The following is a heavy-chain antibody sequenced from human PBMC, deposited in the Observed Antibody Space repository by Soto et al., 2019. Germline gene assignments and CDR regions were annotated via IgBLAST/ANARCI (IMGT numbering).Heavy chain of an antibody. CDR3: ARDIFYYYYMDV. D-gene: IGHD2-15*01. CDR1: GFTFSDYY. J-gene: IGHJ6*03. CDR2: ISSSGSTI. Sequence: PGGSRRLACAASGFTFSDYYMSWIRQAPGKGLEWVSYISSSGSTIYYADSVKGRFTISRDNAKNSLYLQMNSLRAEDTAVYYCARDIFYYYYMDVWGKGNTVTFS. V-gene: IGHV3-11*01.